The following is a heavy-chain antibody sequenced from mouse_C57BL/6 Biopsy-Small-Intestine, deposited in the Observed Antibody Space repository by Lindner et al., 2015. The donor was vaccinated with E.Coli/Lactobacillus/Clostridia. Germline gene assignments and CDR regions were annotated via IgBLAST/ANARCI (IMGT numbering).Heavy chain of an antibody. J-gene: IGHJ4*01. D-gene: IGHD3-1*01. Sequence: SVKVSCKASGYSFTSYGMHWVRQAPGQRLEWMGWINPDNGNTQYSQKFQGRVTITRDTSATTAYMELSSLRSEDTAVYYCAKWGITARPFDYWGQGTLVTVSS. CDR3: AKWGITARPFDY. CDR2: INPDNGNT. V-gene: IGHV1S46*01. CDR1: GYSFTSYG.